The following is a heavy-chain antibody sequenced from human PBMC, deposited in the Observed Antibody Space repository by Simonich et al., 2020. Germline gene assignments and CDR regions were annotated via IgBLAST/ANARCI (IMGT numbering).Heavy chain of an antibody. D-gene: IGHD6-13*01. J-gene: IGHJ3*02. CDR3: ARHAGFAFDI. V-gene: IGHV4-39*01. CDR1: GGSISSSSYY. CDR2: IYYSGST. Sequence: QLQLQESGPGLVKPSETLSLTCTVSGGSISSSSYYWGWIRQPPGKGLEGLGMIYYSGSTYYNPSLKSRVTLSVDTSKNQFSLKLSSVTAADTAVYYCARHAGFAFDIWGQGTMVTVSS.